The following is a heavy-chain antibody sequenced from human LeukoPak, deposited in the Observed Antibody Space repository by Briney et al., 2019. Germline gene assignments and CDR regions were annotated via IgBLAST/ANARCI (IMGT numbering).Heavy chain of an antibody. J-gene: IGHJ4*02. Sequence: TSETLSLTCTVSGGSISSYYWSWIRQPPGKGLEWIGYIYYSGSTNYNPSLKSRVTISVDTSKNQFSLKLSSVTAADTAVYYCARTPPIGVTYYFDYWGQGTLVTVSS. CDR1: GGSISSYY. CDR3: ARTPPIGVTYYFDY. CDR2: IYYSGST. V-gene: IGHV4-59*08. D-gene: IGHD2-21*02.